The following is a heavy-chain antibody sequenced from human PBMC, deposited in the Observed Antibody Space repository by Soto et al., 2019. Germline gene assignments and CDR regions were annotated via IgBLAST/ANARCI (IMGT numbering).Heavy chain of an antibody. CDR2: INHSGST. CDR3: ARPTGSLLDY. Sequence: QVQLQQWGAGLLKPSETLSLTCAVYGGSFSGYYWSWIRQPPGKGREWIGEINHSGSTNYNPSLKSRVTISVDTSKNQFSLKLSSVTAADTAVYYCARPTGSLLDYWGQGTLVTVSS. CDR1: GGSFSGYY. V-gene: IGHV4-34*01. D-gene: IGHD1-26*01. J-gene: IGHJ4*02.